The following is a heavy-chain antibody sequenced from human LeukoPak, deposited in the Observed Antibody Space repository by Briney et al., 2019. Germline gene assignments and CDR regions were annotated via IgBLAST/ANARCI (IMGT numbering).Heavy chain of an antibody. V-gene: IGHV3-21*01. CDR1: GFTFSSYS. CDR2: ISTSSSYI. J-gene: IGHJ6*03. CDR3: ARAAIAAARIYYYMDV. D-gene: IGHD6-13*01. Sequence: GGSLRLSCAASGFTFSSYSMNWVRQAPGKGLEWVSFISTSSSYIHNADSVKGRFTIARDNAENSLYLQMNSLRAEDTAVYYCARAAIAAARIYYYMDVWGKGTTVTVSS.